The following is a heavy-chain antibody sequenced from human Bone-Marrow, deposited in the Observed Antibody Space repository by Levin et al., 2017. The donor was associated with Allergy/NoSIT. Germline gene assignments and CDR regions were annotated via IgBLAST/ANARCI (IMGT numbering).Heavy chain of an antibody. D-gene: IGHD3-10*01. CDR1: GDSISSYY. CDR3: PASDLMGSRY. V-gene: IGHV4-4*07. CDR2: IYPSGST. Sequence: SETLSLTCNVSGDSISSYYWNWIRQPAGSGLEWIGRIYPSGSTDYNPSFNTRITMSIDTSNMQVSLKLGSVTAADSAIYFCPASDLMGSRYWGQGTLVSVSS. J-gene: IGHJ4*02.